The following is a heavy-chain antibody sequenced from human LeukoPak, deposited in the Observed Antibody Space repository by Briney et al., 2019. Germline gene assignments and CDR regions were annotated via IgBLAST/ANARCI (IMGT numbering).Heavy chain of an antibody. V-gene: IGHV4-59*01. CDR3: ARGIGYDFWSGYRPYNWFDP. J-gene: IGHJ5*02. Sequence: TPSETLSLTCTVSGGSISSCYWSWIRQPPGKGLEWIAYIYYSGSTNYNPSLKSRVTISVDTSKNQFSLKLSSVTAADTAVYYCARGIGYDFWSGYRPYNWFDPWGQGTLVTVSS. CDR2: IYYSGST. CDR1: GGSISSCY. D-gene: IGHD3-3*01.